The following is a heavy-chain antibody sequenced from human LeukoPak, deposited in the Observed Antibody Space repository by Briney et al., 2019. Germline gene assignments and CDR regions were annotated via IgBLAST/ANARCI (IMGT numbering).Heavy chain of an antibody. V-gene: IGHV4-4*07. CDR3: ARGSYGSRGKAYFDP. CDR1: SGSINSQY. D-gene: IGHD3-10*01. CDR2: IYSSGST. Sequence: SETLSLTCTVSSGSINSQYWSWIRQPVGKGLEWIGRIYSSGSTDYSPSLRSRVTMSVDMSNNQFSLKLSSVTAADTAVYYCARGSYGSRGKAYFDPWGQGTLVTVSS. J-gene: IGHJ5*02.